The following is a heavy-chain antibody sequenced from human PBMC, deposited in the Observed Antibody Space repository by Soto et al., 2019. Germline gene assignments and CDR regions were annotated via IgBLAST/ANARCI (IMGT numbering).Heavy chain of an antibody. CDR3: ARATLIIRHITNLGEASPGVVEH. J-gene: IGHJ5*02. D-gene: IGHD3-3*01. CDR2: ISPESGVT. V-gene: IGHV1-2*02. CDR1: GYTFTEYF. Sequence: QVQLVQSGAEVKMPGASVRVSCEASGYTFTEYFLHWVRQAPGQGLEWMGWISPESGVTNIAPNFEGRVTRTADTAITTAYMQLSGLRYDDTAVYYCARATLIIRHITNLGEASPGVVEHWGQGTLVSVSS.